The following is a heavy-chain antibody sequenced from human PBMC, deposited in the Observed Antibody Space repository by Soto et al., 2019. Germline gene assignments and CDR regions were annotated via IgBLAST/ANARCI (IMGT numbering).Heavy chain of an antibody. Sequence: GASVKVSLKASGGTLRRYAIHWVGQAPWPGVEGVGGVIPIFGTANYAQKFQGRVTITADESTSTAYMELSSLRSEDTAVYYCASLHQYYDFWSGYYKHPRHQASPAYWGQGTLVTVSS. CDR2: VIPIFGTA. D-gene: IGHD3-3*01. J-gene: IGHJ4*02. V-gene: IGHV1-69*01. CDR1: GGTLRRYA. CDR3: ASLHQYYDFWSGYYKHPRHQASPAY.